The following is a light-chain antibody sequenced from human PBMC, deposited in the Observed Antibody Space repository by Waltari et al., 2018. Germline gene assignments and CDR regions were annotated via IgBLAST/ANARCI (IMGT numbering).Light chain of an antibody. J-gene: IGKJ1*01. CDR1: QSVGRS. V-gene: IGKV3-20*01. CDR3: QMYVRLPVT. Sequence: EIVLTQSPGTLSLSPGEGATLSCRASQSVGRSLVWYQQRPGRAPRLLIDGASSRVTGIPDGFTGSGSGTDFSLTISRLEPEDFAVYYCQMYVRLPVTFGQGTKVEI. CDR2: GAS.